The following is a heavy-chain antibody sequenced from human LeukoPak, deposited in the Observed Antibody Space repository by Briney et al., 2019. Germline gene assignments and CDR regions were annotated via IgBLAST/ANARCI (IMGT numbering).Heavy chain of an antibody. CDR1: GGSISSTSYY. CDR2: IYYSWDT. J-gene: IGHJ6*03. Sequence: SETLSLTCTVSGGSISSTSYYWGWIRQPPGKGLEWIGSIYYSWDTYYNPSLKSRVTISVDTSKNQFSLNLTSLTAADTAVYYCARDRKYYYHMDVWGKGTTVTVS. CDR3: ARDRKYYYHMDV. D-gene: IGHD1-14*01. V-gene: IGHV4-39*07.